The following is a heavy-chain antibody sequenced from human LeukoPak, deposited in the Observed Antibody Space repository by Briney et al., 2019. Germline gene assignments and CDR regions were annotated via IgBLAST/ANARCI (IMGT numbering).Heavy chain of an antibody. V-gene: IGHV3-7*01. CDR3: ARLPWKFGEFSY. CDR2: IKQDGNEI. J-gene: IGHJ4*02. D-gene: IGHD3-10*01. CDR1: GFTFSNYW. Sequence: GGSLRFSCAASGFTFSNYWMSWVRQAPGKGLEWVANIKQDGNEIYYADSLKGRFTISRDNAKNSLDLQMNSLRAEDTAVYYCARLPWKFGEFSYWGQGTLVTVSS.